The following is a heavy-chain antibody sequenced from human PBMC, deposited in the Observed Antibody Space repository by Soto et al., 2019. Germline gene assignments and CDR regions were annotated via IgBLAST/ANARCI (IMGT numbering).Heavy chain of an antibody. V-gene: IGHV4-34*01. D-gene: IGHD5-18*01. J-gene: IGHJ4*02. CDR3: ARGYDTALAPIF. CDR2: INHLATT. CDR1: GGSFSSYH. Sequence: SETLSLTCAVYGGSFSSYHWSWIRQTPGKGLEWIGEINHLATTNYNPSLKSRVIISLDTPKNQFSLKLSSVTAADTAVYYCARGYDTALAPIFWGQGILVTVSS.